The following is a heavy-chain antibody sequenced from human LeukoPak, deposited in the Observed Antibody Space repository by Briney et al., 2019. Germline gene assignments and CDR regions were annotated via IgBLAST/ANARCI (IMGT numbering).Heavy chain of an antibody. CDR3: AKESGYDPHFDY. CDR1: GFTFSSYA. Sequence: GGSLRLSCAASGFTFSSYAMSWVRQAPGKGLEWVSDISGSGGRTYYADSVKGRFTISRDNSKNTLYLQMNSLRAEDTAVYYCAKESGYDPHFDYWGQGTLVTVSS. CDR2: ISGSGGRT. V-gene: IGHV3-23*01. D-gene: IGHD5-12*01. J-gene: IGHJ4*02.